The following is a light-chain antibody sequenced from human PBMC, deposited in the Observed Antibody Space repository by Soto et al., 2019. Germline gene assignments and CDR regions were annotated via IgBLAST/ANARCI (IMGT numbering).Light chain of an antibody. CDR2: GIS. CDR3: QQYITLPRT. V-gene: IGKV3-20*01. Sequence: ENALTQSPGTLSLSPGERATLSCRASQRVTNNFFAWYQQKPGQAPRLLIYGISSRATGIPDRFSGSGSGTDFTLTISRLEPEDFVVYYCQQYITLPRTFGQGTKLEGK. J-gene: IGKJ2*02. CDR1: QRVTNNF.